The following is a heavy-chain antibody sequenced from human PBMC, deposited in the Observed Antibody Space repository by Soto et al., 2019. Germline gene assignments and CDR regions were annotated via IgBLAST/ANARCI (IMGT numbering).Heavy chain of an antibody. J-gene: IGHJ3*02. V-gene: IGHV1-69*01. CDR3: ASREGAVPSLGDAFDI. CDR1: GGTFSSYA. D-gene: IGHD6-19*01. Sequence: QVQLVQSGAEGKKPGSSVKVSCKASGGTFSSYAISWVRQAPGQGLEWMGGIIPIFGTANYAQKFQGRVTITADESTSTAYMELSSLRSEDTAVYYCASREGAVPSLGDAFDIWGQGTMVTVSS. CDR2: IIPIFGTA.